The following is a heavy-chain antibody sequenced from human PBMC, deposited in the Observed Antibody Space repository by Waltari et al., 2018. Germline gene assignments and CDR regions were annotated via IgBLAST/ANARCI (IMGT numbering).Heavy chain of an antibody. J-gene: IGHJ4*02. CDR2: INPNSGDT. Sequence: QVQLVQSGAEMKTPGASVHVSCKASGYTFTGYFMHWMRQAPGQGLEWMGWINPNSGDTKYAQKFQGRVTMTRDTSISTAYMELSRLTSDDTAVYYCARGPATADFDYWGQGTLVTVSS. D-gene: IGHD2-2*01. CDR1: GYTFTGYF. CDR3: ARGPATADFDY. V-gene: IGHV1-2*02.